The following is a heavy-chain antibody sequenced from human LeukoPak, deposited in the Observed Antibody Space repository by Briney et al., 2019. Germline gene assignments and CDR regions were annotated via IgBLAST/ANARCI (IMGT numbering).Heavy chain of an antibody. CDR3: AREDYGDAFDI. Sequence: KTSETLSLTCAVSGGSIYSGAYSWSWIRQPPGKGLEWIGYIYYSGSTYYSPSLKSRITISLDTSKNQFSLKLSSVTAADTAVYYCAREDYGDAFDIWGRGTMVTVSS. J-gene: IGHJ3*02. CDR1: GGSIYSGAYS. V-gene: IGHV4-30-4*07. D-gene: IGHD4-17*01. CDR2: IYYSGST.